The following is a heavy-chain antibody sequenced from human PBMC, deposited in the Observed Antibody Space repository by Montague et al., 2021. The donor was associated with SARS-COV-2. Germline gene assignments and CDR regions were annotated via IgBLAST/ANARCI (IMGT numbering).Heavy chain of an antibody. CDR2: IEYSGST. CDR3: ARDITLGMDV. J-gene: IGHJ6*02. V-gene: IGHV4-38-2*02. CDR1: GYSISSGYY. Sequence: SETLSLTCIVSGYSISSGYYWGWVRQTPGKGLEWLGFIEYSGSTYYNPSLKTRVTMSLDTSKNQFSLKLTSVIAADTALYYCARDITLGMDVWGRGTTVTVSS.